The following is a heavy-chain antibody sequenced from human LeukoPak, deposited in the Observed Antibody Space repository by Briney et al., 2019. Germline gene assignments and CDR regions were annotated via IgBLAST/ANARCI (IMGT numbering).Heavy chain of an antibody. CDR3: ARQLVVRAVAGTIDY. CDR1: GGSISSGGYY. D-gene: IGHD6-19*01. CDR2: IHYSGNT. Sequence: SQTLSLTCTVSGGSISSGGYYWSWIRPHPGKGLEWIGYIHYSGNTYYNPSLKSRVTISVDTSKNQFSLKLSSVTAADTAVYYCARQLVVRAVAGTIDYWGQGTLVTVSS. J-gene: IGHJ4*02. V-gene: IGHV4-31*03.